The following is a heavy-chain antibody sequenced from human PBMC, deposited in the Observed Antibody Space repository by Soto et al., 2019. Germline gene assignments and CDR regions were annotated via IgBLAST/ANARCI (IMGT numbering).Heavy chain of an antibody. J-gene: IGHJ4*02. Sequence: SETLSLTCGVFAGSFSRYYWSWIRQPPGKGLERIGEVNHSGSTNHNPSLKSRTTISVDTSKNQVSLKLSSVTAADTAVYYCTGARGCSYGYEFWGQGTLVTVSS. V-gene: IGHV4-34*04. CDR2: VNHSGST. CDR1: AGSFSRYY. CDR3: TGARGCSYGYEF. D-gene: IGHD5-18*01.